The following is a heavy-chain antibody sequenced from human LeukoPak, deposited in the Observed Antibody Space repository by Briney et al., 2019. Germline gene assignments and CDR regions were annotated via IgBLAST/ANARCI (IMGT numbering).Heavy chain of an antibody. V-gene: IGHV4-4*09. D-gene: IGHD2-21*01. CDR1: DDSLRTHY. J-gene: IGHJ4*02. CDR3: ARTARLPDS. Sequence: SETLSLTCTVSDDSLRTHYWSWIRQPPGKALECIGYVYFSGITNYNPSLKSRVTMSVDTSNNQLSLKLSSVTAADTAVYYCARTARLPDSWGQGTLVTVSS. CDR2: VYFSGIT.